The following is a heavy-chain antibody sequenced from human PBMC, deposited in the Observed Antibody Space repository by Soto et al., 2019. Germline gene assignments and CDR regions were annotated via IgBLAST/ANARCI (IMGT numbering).Heavy chain of an antibody. V-gene: IGHV1-18*01. D-gene: IGHD2-2*01. Sequence: QVQLVQSGAEVKKPGASVKVSCKASGYTFTSDSISWVRQAPGQGLEWMGWISAYNGNTNYAQKLQGRVTMTTDTSTRPAYMQLGSLRSDDTAVFSGARDGPPANYWGPGTRVTVSS. CDR2: ISAYNGNT. J-gene: IGHJ4*02. CDR1: GYTFTSDS. CDR3: ARDGPPANY.